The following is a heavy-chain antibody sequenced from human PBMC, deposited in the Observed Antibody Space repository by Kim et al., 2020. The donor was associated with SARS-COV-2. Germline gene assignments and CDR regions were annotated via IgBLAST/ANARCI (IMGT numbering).Heavy chain of an antibody. V-gene: IGHV3-7*04. CDR3: ARAPGDYVRGVYYYGMDV. D-gene: IGHD4-17*01. Sequence: GRFAISRDNAKNSLYLQMNGLRAEDTAVYYCARAPGDYVRGVYYYGMDVWGQGTTVTVSS. J-gene: IGHJ6*02.